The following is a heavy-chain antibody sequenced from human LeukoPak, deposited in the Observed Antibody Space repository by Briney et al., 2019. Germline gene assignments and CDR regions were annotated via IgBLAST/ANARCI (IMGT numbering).Heavy chain of an antibody. CDR1: GYTFTSYA. J-gene: IGHJ3*02. CDR2: INAGNGNT. D-gene: IGHD6-13*01. Sequence: ASVKVSCKASGYTFTSYAMHWVRQAPGQRLEWMGWINAGNGNTKYSQEFQGRVTITRDTSASTAYMELSSLRSEDMAVYYCARTSIAAAVTYAFDIWGQGTMVTVSS. CDR3: ARTSIAAAVTYAFDI. V-gene: IGHV1-3*03.